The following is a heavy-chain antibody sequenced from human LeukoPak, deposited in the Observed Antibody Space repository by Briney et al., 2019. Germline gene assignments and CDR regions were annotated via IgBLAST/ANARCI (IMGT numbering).Heavy chain of an antibody. V-gene: IGHV3-23*01. CDR2: ISDDSSFT. CDR3: AKGRCSGVGCDSFHS. J-gene: IGHJ4*02. Sequence: GGSLRLSCAASGLRFRSYAMNWVRQAPGKGLECISTISDDSSFTYYADSVKGRSAISRDDSKNTLYLQMNNLKVEDTAVYYCAKGRCSGVGCDSFHSWGQGALVTVSS. CDR1: GLRFRSYA. D-gene: IGHD2-15*01.